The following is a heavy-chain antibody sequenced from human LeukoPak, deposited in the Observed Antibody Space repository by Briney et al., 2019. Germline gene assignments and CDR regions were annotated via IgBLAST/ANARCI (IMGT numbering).Heavy chain of an antibody. J-gene: IGHJ6*03. V-gene: IGHV1-2*02. CDR2: INPNSGGT. CDR3: ARSYYDILTGYQDYYYYYYMDV. D-gene: IGHD3-9*01. CDR1: GNTFTGYY. Sequence: ASVKVSCKASGNTFTGYYMHWVRHAPGQGLEWMGWINPNSGGTNYAQKFQGRVTMTRDTSISTAYMELSRLRSDDTAVYYCARSYYDILTGYQDYYYYYYMDVWGKGTTVTVSS.